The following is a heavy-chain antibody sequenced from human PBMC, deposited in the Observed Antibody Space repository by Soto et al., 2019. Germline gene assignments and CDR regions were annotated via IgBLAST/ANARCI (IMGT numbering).Heavy chain of an antibody. Sequence: SETLSLTCTVSGGSISSYYWSWIRQPPGKGLEWIGYIYYSGSTNYNPSLKSRVTISVDTSKNQFSLKLSSVTAADTAVYYCARQGWAGILTGYYPSYYYMDVWGKGTTVTVSS. D-gene: IGHD3-9*01. V-gene: IGHV4-59*08. J-gene: IGHJ6*03. CDR3: ARQGWAGILTGYYPSYYYMDV. CDR2: IYYSGST. CDR1: GGSISSYY.